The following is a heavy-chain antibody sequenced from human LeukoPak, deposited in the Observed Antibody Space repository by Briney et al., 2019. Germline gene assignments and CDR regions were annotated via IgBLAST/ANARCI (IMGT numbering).Heavy chain of an antibody. CDR3: ARLDCSSTSCYGGLGY. D-gene: IGHD2-2*01. CDR2: ISAYNGYT. CDR1: GYTFTSYG. V-gene: IGHV1-18*01. J-gene: IGHJ4*02. Sequence: ASVKVSCKASGYTFTSYGISWVRQAPGQGLEWMGWISAYNGYTNYAQKLQGRVTMTTDTSTSTAYMELRSLRSDDTAVYYCARLDCSSTSCYGGLGYWGQGTLVTVSS.